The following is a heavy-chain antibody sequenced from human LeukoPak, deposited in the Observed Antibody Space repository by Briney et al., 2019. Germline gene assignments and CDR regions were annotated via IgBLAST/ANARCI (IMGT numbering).Heavy chain of an antibody. J-gene: IGHJ4*02. CDR2: ISWNSGSI. Sequence: GGSLRLSCAASGFTFDDYAMHWVRQAPGKGLEWVSGISWNSGSIGYAVSVKGRFTISRDNAKNSLYLQMNSLRAEDTAVYYCASAVTTFVDYWGQGTLVTVSS. CDR3: ASAVTTFVDY. D-gene: IGHD4-17*01. V-gene: IGHV3-9*01. CDR1: GFTFDDYA.